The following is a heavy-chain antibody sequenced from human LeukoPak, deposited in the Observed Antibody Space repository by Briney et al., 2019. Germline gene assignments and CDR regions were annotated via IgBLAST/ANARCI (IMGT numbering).Heavy chain of an antibody. J-gene: IGHJ4*02. V-gene: IGHV1-46*01. Sequence: VASVKVSCKASGYTFTSYGISWVRQAPGQGLEWMGIINPSGGSTSYAQKFQGRVTMTRDTSTSTVYMELSSLRSEDTAVYYCARDRRGPDLDYWGQGTLVTVSS. CDR3: ARDRRGPDLDY. D-gene: IGHD1-14*01. CDR2: INPSGGST. CDR1: GYTFTSYG.